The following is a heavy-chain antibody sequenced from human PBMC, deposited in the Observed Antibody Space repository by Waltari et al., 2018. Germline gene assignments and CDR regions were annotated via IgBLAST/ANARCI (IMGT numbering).Heavy chain of an antibody. CDR2: IYHSGST. CDR1: GGSISSGGYS. V-gene: IGHV4-30-2*01. Sequence: QLQLQESGSGLVKPSQTLSLTCAVSGGSISSGGYSWRWIRQPPGKGLEWIGSIYHSGSTYYNSSLKSRVTISVDRSKNQFSLNLSSVTAADTAVYYCASLYYYDSSGPLGGYWGQGTLVTVSS. CDR3: ASLYYYDSSGPLGGY. J-gene: IGHJ4*02. D-gene: IGHD3-22*01.